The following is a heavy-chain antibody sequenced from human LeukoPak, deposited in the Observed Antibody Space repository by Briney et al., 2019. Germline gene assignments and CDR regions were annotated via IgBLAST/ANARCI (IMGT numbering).Heavy chain of an antibody. J-gene: IGHJ3*02. CDR3: ARDVVTMVRGVPPVAFDI. CDR2: IYYSGST. D-gene: IGHD3-10*01. CDR1: GGSISSSSYY. Sequence: SETLSLTCTVSGGSISSSSYYWGWIRQPPGKGLEWFGSIYYSGSTYYNPSLKSRVTISVDTSKNQFSLKLTSVTAADTAVYYCARDVVTMVRGVPPVAFDIWGQGTMVTVSS. V-gene: IGHV4-39*07.